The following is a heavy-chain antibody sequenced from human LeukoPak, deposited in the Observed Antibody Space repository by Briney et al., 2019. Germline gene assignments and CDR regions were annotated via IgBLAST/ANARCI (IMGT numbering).Heavy chain of an antibody. V-gene: IGHV4-30-4*08. CDR1: GGSISSGDYY. J-gene: IGHJ4*02. D-gene: IGHD4-23*01. CDR2: IYYSGST. CDR3: ARETTTVVARYFGY. Sequence: PSQTLSLTCTVSGGSISSGDYYWSWIRQPPGKGLEWIGYIYYSGSTYYNPSLKSRVTISVDTSKNQFSLKLSAVTAADTAVYYCARETTTVVARYFGYWGQGTLVTVSS.